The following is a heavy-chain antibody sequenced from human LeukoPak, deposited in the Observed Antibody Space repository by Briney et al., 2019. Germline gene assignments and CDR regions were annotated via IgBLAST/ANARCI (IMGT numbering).Heavy chain of an antibody. Sequence: SETLSLTCTVSGVSIGSYYWSWIRQPPGKGLEWLGYIYNAGTTNYSPSLQSRLNITVDTFKNQFSLKLSSVTAADTAVYYCARHERDTSWYYFDYWGQGTLVTVSS. J-gene: IGHJ4*02. CDR2: IYNAGTT. D-gene: IGHD2-2*01. CDR1: GVSIGSYY. V-gene: IGHV4-59*08. CDR3: ARHERDTSWYYFDY.